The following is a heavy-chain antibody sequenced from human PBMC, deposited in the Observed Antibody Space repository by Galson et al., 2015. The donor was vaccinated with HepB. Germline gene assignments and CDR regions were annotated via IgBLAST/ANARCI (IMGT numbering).Heavy chain of an antibody. D-gene: IGHD6-13*01. CDR3: ARDGYSNCWFLRGSNWFDP. CDR1: GFTFSSYA. CDR2: ISYDGSNK. J-gene: IGHJ5*02. Sequence: SLRLSCAASGFTFSSYAMHWVRQAPGKGLEWVAVISYDGSNKYYADSVKGRFTISRDNSKNTLYLQMNSLRAEDTAVYYRARDGYSNCWFLRGSNWFDPWGQGQLVTVSS. V-gene: IGHV3-30-3*01.